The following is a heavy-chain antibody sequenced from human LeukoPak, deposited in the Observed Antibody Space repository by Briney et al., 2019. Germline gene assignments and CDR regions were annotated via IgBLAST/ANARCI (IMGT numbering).Heavy chain of an antibody. D-gene: IGHD3-10*01. V-gene: IGHV4-39*07. Sequence: SETLSLTCSVSGVSISSGSNYWGWLPQPPGKTLEWIGSIYSSGNTYYNPSLKSRVIILIDTAKNNFSLNLSSVTAADTAVYYCARSDGYGLVGIWGQGTMVTVSS. CDR2: IYSSGNT. CDR3: ARSDGYGLVGI. CDR1: GVSISSGSNY. J-gene: IGHJ3*02.